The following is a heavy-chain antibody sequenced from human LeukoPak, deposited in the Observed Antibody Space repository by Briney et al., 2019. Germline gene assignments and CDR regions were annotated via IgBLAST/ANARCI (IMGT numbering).Heavy chain of an antibody. CDR3: ARQASSSAGWYYYYYMDV. CDR2: INTDGSST. CDR1: GFTFSSYW. Sequence: GGSLRLSCAASGFTFSSYWMHWVRQAPGKGLVWVSRINTDGSSTSYADSVKGRFTISRDNAKNTLYLQMNSLRAEDTAVYYCARQASSSAGWYYYYYMDVWGKGTTVTVSS. D-gene: IGHD6-6*01. V-gene: IGHV3-74*01. J-gene: IGHJ6*03.